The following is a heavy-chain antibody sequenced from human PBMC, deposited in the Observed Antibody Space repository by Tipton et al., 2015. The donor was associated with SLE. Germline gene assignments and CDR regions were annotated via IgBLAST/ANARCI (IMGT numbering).Heavy chain of an antibody. J-gene: IGHJ3*02. CDR2: IYYSGST. Sequence: TLSLTCAVYGGSFSGYYWSWIRQPPGKGLEWIGYIYYSGSTNYNPSLKSRVTISVDTSKNQFSLKLSSVTAADTAVYYCARDRRITIFGVVNDAFDIWGQGTMVTVSS. V-gene: IGHV4-59*01. CDR3: ARDRRITIFGVVNDAFDI. CDR1: GGSFSGYY. D-gene: IGHD3-3*01.